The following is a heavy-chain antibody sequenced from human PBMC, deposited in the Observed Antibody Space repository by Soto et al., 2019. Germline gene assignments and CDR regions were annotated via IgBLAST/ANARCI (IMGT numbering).Heavy chain of an antibody. Sequence: SSETLSLTCAVSGGSISSSNWWSWVRQPPGKGLEWIGEIYHSGSTNYNPSLKSRVTISVDKSKNQFSLKLSSVTAADTAVYYCARNKITSSYDFWSGPSNYYYGMDVWGQGTTVTV. V-gene: IGHV4-4*02. D-gene: IGHD3-3*01. CDR2: IYHSGST. CDR1: GGSISSSNW. J-gene: IGHJ6*02. CDR3: ARNKITSSYDFWSGPSNYYYGMDV.